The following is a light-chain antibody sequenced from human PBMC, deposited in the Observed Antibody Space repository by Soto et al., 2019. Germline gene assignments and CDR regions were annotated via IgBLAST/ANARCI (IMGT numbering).Light chain of an antibody. J-gene: IGKJ2*01. V-gene: IGKV3-20*01. CDR1: QSVRIL. CDR2: GAS. CDR3: QLSACPPRP. Sequence: ERGRTQYKANLSLSPGERATLSCRASQSVRILLAWYQQRPGQAPRLLIYGASSRATGIPDRFSGSGSGTDFTLTISRLEPEDFTVYYCQLSACPPRPFGHGAKVDI.